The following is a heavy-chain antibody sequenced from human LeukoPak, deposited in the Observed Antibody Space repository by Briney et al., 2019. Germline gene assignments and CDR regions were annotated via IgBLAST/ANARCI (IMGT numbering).Heavy chain of an antibody. D-gene: IGHD6-19*01. CDR3: VRARYSSGWYLGVNFDY. CDR1: GFTFSSYW. V-gene: IGHV3-7*05. J-gene: IGHJ4*02. CDR2: IKQDGSEK. Sequence: GGSLRLSCAASGFTFSSYWMSWVRQVPGKGLEWVANIKQDGSEKYYVDSVKGRFTISRDNAKNSLYLQMNSLRAEDTAVYYCVRARYSSGWYLGVNFDYWGQGTLVTVSS.